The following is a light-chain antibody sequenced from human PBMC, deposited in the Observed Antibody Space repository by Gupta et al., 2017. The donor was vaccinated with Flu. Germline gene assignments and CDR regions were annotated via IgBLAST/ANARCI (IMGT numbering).Light chain of an antibody. CDR1: RRDVGGYNY. J-gene: IGLJ1*01. Sequence: RRDVGGYNYGSWYERHAGKPPRLMIGEVSSRASGVANLFAGSKSGNTASLTISELQAEDEADYYCSSYTSSSTYVFGTGTKFTVL. CDR3: SSYTSSSTYV. V-gene: IGLV2-14*01. CDR2: EVS.